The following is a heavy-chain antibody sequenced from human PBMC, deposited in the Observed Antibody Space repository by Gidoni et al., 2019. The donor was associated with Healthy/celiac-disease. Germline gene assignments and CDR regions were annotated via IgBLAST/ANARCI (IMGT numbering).Heavy chain of an antibody. V-gene: IGHV3-49*03. CDR1: GFTFGDYA. J-gene: IGHJ4*02. CDR3: TRAARFGELFFDY. CDR2: SRSKAYGGTT. D-gene: IGHD3-10*01. Sequence: EVQLVESGGGLVQPGRSLRLSCTASGFTFGDYAMSWFRQAPGKGLEWVGFSRSKAYGGTTEYDAAVKGRFTISRDDSKSIAYLQMNSLKTEDTAVYYCTRAARFGELFFDYWGQGTLVTVSS.